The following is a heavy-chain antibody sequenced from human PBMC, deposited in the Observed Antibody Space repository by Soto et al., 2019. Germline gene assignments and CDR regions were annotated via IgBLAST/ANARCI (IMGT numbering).Heavy chain of an antibody. CDR1: GGSFSGYY. Sequence: QVQLQQWGAGLLKPSETLSLTCAVYGGSFSGYYWSWIRQPPGKGLEWIGEINHSGSTNYNPPLKSRVTISVDTSKNQFSLKLSSVTAADTAVYYCARGRGGYYDSSGYRYYFDYWGQGTLVTVSS. CDR2: INHSGST. J-gene: IGHJ4*02. V-gene: IGHV4-34*01. D-gene: IGHD3-22*01. CDR3: ARGRGGYYDSSGYRYYFDY.